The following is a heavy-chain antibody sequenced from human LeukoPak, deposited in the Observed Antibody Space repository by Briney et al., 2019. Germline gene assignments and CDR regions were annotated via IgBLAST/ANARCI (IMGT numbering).Heavy chain of an antibody. CDR2: IKSKTDGGTT. CDR1: GFTFSNAW. D-gene: IGHD5-18*01. V-gene: IGHV3-15*01. Sequence: GGSLRLSCAASGFTFSNAWMSWVRQAPGKGLEWVGRIKSKTDGGTTDYAAPVKGRFTISRDDSKHTLYLQMNSLKTEDTAVYYCTTSPSSYGVRWFDPWGQGTLVTVSS. CDR3: TTSPSSYGVRWFDP. J-gene: IGHJ5*02.